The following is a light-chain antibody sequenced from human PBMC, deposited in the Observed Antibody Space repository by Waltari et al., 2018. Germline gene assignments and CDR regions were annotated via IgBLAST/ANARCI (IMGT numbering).Light chain of an antibody. CDR1: QSVSSSY. J-gene: IGKJ4*01. CDR3: QQYGSSRIT. V-gene: IGKV3-20*01. Sequence: EIVLTQSPGTLSLSPGERATLSCRASQSVSSSYLAWYQQKPGQAPRLLIYGASSRATGIPDRFSGSGSGTDFTLTISRLEPEDSAVYYCQQYGSSRITFGGGTKVGIK. CDR2: GAS.